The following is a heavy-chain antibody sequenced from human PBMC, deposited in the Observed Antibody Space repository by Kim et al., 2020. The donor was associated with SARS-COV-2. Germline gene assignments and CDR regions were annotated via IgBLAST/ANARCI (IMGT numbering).Heavy chain of an antibody. CDR1: GFYFNNAW. Sequence: GGSLRLSCTASGFYFNNAWMTWVRQAPGKGLEWIGRVKSEVDGGTTEYAAPVRVRVTISRDDSKEMVFLQMSSLKTEDTAVYYCTTGLSGLGSYYNRFYFDHWGQGTLVTVSS. D-gene: IGHD3-10*01. CDR2: VKSEVDGGTT. V-gene: IGHV3-15*01. CDR3: TTGLSGLGSYYNRFYFDH. J-gene: IGHJ4*02.